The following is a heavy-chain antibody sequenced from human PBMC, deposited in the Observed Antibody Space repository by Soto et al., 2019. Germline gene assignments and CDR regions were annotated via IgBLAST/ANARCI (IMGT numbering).Heavy chain of an antibody. Sequence: QVQLQESGPGLVKPSETLSLTCTVSGGSISSYYWSWIRQPPGKGLEWIGCIYYSGSTNYNPALKSRVTISVDTSKTQFSLKLSSVTAADTAVYYCARHRCGSYDWFDPWGQGTLVTVSS. CDR3: ARHRCGSYDWFDP. J-gene: IGHJ5*02. V-gene: IGHV4-59*08. CDR2: IYYSGST. CDR1: GGSISSYY. D-gene: IGHD1-26*01.